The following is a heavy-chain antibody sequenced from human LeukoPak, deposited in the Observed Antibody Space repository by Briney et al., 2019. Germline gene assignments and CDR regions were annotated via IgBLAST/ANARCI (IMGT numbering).Heavy chain of an antibody. CDR1: GFTFSDYE. CDR2: IGSSGSAI. CDR3: ARDKGPHTY. V-gene: IGHV3-48*03. J-gene: IGHJ4*02. Sequence: GGSLRLSCAASGFTFSDYEMNGVRQAPGKGLGWVSYIGSSGSAIYYADSVKGRFTISRDNANNSLYLQMNSLRAEDTAVYYCARDKGPHTYWGQGTLVTVSS.